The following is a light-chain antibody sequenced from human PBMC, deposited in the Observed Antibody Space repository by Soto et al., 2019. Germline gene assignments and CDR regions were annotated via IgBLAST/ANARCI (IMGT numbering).Light chain of an antibody. CDR3: QQYYNTPPT. Sequence: DIVMTQSPDSLAVSLGERATINCKSSQSVLFSSNSNNYLAWYQQKPGQPPKLLIYWASTRESGVPDRFSGSGSGTDFTLTISSLQADDVAISYCQQYYNTPPTFGQGTKLDIK. V-gene: IGKV4-1*01. CDR1: QSVLFSSNSNNY. J-gene: IGKJ2*01. CDR2: WAS.